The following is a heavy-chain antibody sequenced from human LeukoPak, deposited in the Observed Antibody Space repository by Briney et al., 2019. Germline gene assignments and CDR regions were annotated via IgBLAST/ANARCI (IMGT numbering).Heavy chain of an antibody. CDR3: ARDRPGGSSLDY. D-gene: IGHD6-13*01. Sequence: SETLSLTCTVSGGSISRDYRSWIRQPPGKGLEWIGYIYYTGSTNYNPSLKSRVTISVDTSKNQFSLKLSSVTAADTAVYYCARDRPGGSSLDYWGQGTLVTASS. CDR2: IYYTGST. J-gene: IGHJ4*02. V-gene: IGHV4-59*01. CDR1: GGSISRDY.